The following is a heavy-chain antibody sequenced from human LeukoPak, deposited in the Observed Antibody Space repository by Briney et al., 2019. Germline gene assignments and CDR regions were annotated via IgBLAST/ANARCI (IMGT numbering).Heavy chain of an antibody. CDR3: AAFSVDTVMGDGFDI. V-gene: IGHV4-59*01. Sequence: PSETLSLTCTASGGSISSYYWSWIRQPPGKGLEWIGYINYSRGTNYNPSLKSRLTISGDAYKNQFSLKLSSVTAADAAVYYCAAFSVDTVMGDGFDIWGQGTMVTVSS. J-gene: IGHJ3*02. CDR2: INYSRGT. CDR1: GGSISSYY. D-gene: IGHD5-18*01.